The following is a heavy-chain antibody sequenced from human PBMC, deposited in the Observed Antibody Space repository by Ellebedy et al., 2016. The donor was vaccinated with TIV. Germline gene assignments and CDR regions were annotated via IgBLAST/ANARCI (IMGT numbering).Heavy chain of an antibody. J-gene: IGHJ4*02. CDR1: GFIFSNSG. V-gene: IGHV3-30*02. CDR2: IRFDGNKA. CDR3: ARVSNDYGDYVPDF. D-gene: IGHD4-17*01. Sequence: GGSLRLSCAASGFIFSNSGMNWVRQAPGKGLEWVAFIRFDGNKADYADSVKGRFTVTRDNSNNTLFLQINSLRVEDSAVYYCARVSNDYGDYVPDFWGQGALVSVSS.